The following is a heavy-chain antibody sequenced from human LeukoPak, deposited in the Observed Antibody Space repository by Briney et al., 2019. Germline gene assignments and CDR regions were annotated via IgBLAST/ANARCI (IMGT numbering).Heavy chain of an antibody. CDR1: GGSFSGYY. V-gene: IGHV4-34*01. CDR3: ARAPQYYDFWSGYYSPRLAFDI. CDR2: INHSGST. D-gene: IGHD3-3*01. Sequence: SETLSLTCAVYGGSFSGYYWSWIRQPPGKGLEWIGEINHSGSTNYNPSLKSRVTISVDTSKNQFSLKLSSVTAADTAVYYCARAPQYYDFWSGYYSPRLAFDIWGQGTMVTVSS. J-gene: IGHJ3*02.